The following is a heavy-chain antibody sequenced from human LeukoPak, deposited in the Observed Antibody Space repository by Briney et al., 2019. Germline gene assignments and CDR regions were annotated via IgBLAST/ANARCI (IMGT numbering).Heavy chain of an antibody. J-gene: IGHJ4*02. CDR2: ISSSSSYI. Sequence: GGSLRLSCAASGFTFSSYWLHWVRQAPGKGLEWVSSISSSSSYIYYADSVKGRFTISRDNAKNSLYLQMNSLRAEDTAVYYCARDAYSSSWYGGFDYWGQGTLVTVSS. V-gene: IGHV3-21*01. D-gene: IGHD6-13*01. CDR3: ARDAYSSSWYGGFDY. CDR1: GFTFSSYW.